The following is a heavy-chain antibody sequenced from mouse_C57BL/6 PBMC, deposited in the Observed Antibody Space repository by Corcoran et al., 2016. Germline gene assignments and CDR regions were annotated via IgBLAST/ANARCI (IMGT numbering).Heavy chain of an antibody. CDR1: GYTFTDYY. Sequence: EVQLQQSGPELVKPGASVKISCKASGYTFTDYYMNWVKQSHGKSLEWIGDINPNNGGTSYNQKFKDKATLTVDKSSSTAYMELRSLTSEDSAVYYCARERNDYDWYFDVWGTGTTVTVSS. V-gene: IGHV1-26*01. D-gene: IGHD2-4*01. CDR3: ARERNDYDWYFDV. J-gene: IGHJ1*03. CDR2: INPNNGGT.